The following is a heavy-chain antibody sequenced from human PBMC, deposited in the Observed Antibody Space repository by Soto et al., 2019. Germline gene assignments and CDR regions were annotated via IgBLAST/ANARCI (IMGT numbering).Heavy chain of an antibody. CDR2: ISAYNGNT. CDR1: GYTFTGYY. Sequence: ASVKVSCKASGYTFTGYYMHWVRQAPGQGLEWMGWISAYNGNTNYAQKLQGRVTMTTDTSTSTAYMELRSLRSDDTAVYYCARDAYWNDNWFDPWGQGTLVTVSS. D-gene: IGHD1-1*01. CDR3: ARDAYWNDNWFDP. J-gene: IGHJ5*02. V-gene: IGHV1-18*04.